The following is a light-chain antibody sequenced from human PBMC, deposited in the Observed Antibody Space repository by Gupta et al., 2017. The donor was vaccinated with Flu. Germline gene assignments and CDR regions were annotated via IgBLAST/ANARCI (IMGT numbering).Light chain of an antibody. CDR2: ENN. J-gene: IGLJ3*02. V-gene: IGLV1-51*01. CDR3: GTWDSGLSGWV. Sequence: KVSISCSGNTSNIGKNLVSRYQQFPGTAPKFLMFENNRRPSGTPDRFSGSKSGTSATLDITGLQTGDEADYYCGTWDSGLSGWVFGGGTKLTVL. CDR1: TSNIGKNL.